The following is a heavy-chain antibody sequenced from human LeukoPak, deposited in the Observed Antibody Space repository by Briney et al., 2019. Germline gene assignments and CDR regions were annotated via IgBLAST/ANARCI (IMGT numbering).Heavy chain of an antibody. Sequence: GESLKISCKGSGYSFTSYWIGWVRQMPGKGLEWTGVIYPGDSDTRYSPSFQGQVTISADKSISTAYLQWSSLKASDTAMYYCAIFDFLFGEIDNWFDPWGQGTLVTVSS. V-gene: IGHV5-51*01. J-gene: IGHJ5*02. CDR3: AIFDFLFGEIDNWFDP. D-gene: IGHD3-3*01. CDR2: IYPGDSDT. CDR1: GYSFTSYW.